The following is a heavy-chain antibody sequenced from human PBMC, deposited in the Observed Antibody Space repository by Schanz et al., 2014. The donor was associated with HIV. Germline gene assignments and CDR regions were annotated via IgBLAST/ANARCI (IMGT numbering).Heavy chain of an antibody. Sequence: EVQLLESGGGLVQPGGSLRVSCAASGFMFSSYGMSWVRQAPGKGLEWVSAISGSGGSTYYADSVKGRFTISRDNSKNTMYLQMNSLRAEDTAVYYCARDWRPNYDFWSGSIGVIGMDVWGQGTTVTVSS. J-gene: IGHJ6*02. D-gene: IGHD3-3*01. CDR2: ISGSGGST. CDR1: GFMFSSYG. V-gene: IGHV3-23*01. CDR3: ARDWRPNYDFWSGSIGVIGMDV.